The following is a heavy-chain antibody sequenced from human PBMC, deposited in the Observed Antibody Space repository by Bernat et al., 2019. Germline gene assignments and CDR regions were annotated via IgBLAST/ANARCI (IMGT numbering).Heavy chain of an antibody. CDR3: TRRREYFGAVT. Sequence: QLQLQESGPGLVKPSETLSLTCSVSGDSISQSDYYWGWIRQPPGKGLEWIGNIHYSGSTYYNPSLKSRITISIDTSTNQFSLKLNSVTAAYTAVYYCTRRREYFGAVTWGQGTLVTVSS. D-gene: IGHD4-17*01. CDR1: GDSISQSDYY. V-gene: IGHV4-39*01. J-gene: IGHJ4*02. CDR2: IHYSGST.